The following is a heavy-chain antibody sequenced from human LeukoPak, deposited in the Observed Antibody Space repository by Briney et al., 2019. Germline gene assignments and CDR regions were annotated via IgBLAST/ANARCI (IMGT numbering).Heavy chain of an antibody. D-gene: IGHD6-13*01. Sequence: HGESLKISCKGSGYSFTSYWIGWVRQMPGKGLEWMGIIYPGDSDTRYSPSFQGQVTISADKSISTAYLQWSSLKASDTAMYYCARQDSSSWYYPSNYYMDVWGKGTTVTVSS. V-gene: IGHV5-51*01. CDR1: GYSFTSYW. CDR2: IYPGDSDT. J-gene: IGHJ6*03. CDR3: ARQDSSSWYYPSNYYMDV.